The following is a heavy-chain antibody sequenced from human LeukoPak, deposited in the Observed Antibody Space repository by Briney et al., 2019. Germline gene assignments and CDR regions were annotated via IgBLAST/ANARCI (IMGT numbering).Heavy chain of an antibody. D-gene: IGHD3-10*01. CDR2: ISYDGSKK. Sequence: PGRSLRLSCAASGFTFSSFAMHWVRQAPGKGLEWVAVISYDGSKKYYADSVKGRFTISRDNSKNTLNLQMNSLRAEDTAVYYCARSPWFGELVDYWGQGTLVTVSS. CDR1: GFTFSSFA. V-gene: IGHV3-30*04. CDR3: ARSPWFGELVDY. J-gene: IGHJ4*02.